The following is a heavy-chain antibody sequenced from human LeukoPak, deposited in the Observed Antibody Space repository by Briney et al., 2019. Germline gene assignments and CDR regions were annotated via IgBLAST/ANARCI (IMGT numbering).Heavy chain of an antibody. J-gene: IGHJ3*02. CDR1: GFTFSSYW. CDR3: AREGIRTHGSGPDAFDI. CDR2: INSDGSST. D-gene: IGHD3-10*01. Sequence: PGGSLRLSCAASGFTFSSYWMHWVRQVPGKGLVWVSRINSDGSSTSYADSVKGRFTISRDNAKNTLYVQMNSLRAEDTAVYYCAREGIRTHGSGPDAFDIWGQGTMVTVSS. V-gene: IGHV3-74*01.